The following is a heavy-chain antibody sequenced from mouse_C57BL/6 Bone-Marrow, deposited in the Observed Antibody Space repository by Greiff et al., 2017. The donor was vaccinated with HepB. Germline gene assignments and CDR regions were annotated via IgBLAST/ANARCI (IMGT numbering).Heavy chain of an antibody. CDR1: GYTFTGYW. V-gene: IGHV1-69*01. CDR2: IDPSDSYT. D-gene: IGHD1-1*01. CDR3: AIYGRGY. Sequence: QVQLQQPGAELVMPGASVKLSCKASGYTFTGYWMHWVKQRPGQGLEWIGEIDPSDSYTNYNQKFKGKSTLTVDKSSSTAYMQLSSLTSEDSAVYYCAIYGRGYWGQGTTLTVSS. J-gene: IGHJ2*01.